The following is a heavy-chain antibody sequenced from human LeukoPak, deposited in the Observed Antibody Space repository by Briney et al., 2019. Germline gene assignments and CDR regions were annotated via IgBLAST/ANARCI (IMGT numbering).Heavy chain of an antibody. D-gene: IGHD3-3*01. CDR1: GGSISSGGYS. CDR2: VYYSGST. V-gene: IGHV4-61*08. CDR3: ARWQSGYGGGNDAFDI. J-gene: IGHJ3*02. Sequence: SETLSLTCAVSGGSISSGGYSWSWIRQAPGKGLEWIGYVYYSGSTNYNPSLKSRVTISVGTSKNQFSLKLSSVTAADTAVYYCARWQSGYGGGNDAFDIWGQGTMVTVSS.